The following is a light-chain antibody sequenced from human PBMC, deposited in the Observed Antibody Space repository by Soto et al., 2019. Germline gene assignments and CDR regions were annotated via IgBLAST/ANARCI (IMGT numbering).Light chain of an antibody. CDR2: GSS. V-gene: IGKV3-20*01. CDR3: QQYGSSPSYT. CDR1: QSGSNNY. J-gene: IGKJ2*01. Sequence: EVVLTQSPGTLSLSPGERATLSCRASQSGSNNYFAWYQQKPGQAPRLLIFGSSDRATGIPDRFSGSGSVTDFTLTISSLEPEDVAVYYCQQYGSSPSYTFGQVTKLEIK.